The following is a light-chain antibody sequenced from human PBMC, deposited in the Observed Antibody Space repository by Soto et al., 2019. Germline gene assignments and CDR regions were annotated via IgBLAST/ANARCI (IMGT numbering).Light chain of an antibody. CDR1: QDVSIS. CDR2: DAS. CDR3: LQRASWRS. V-gene: IGKV3D-11*01. Sequence: MLTQSPATLYLSPGDRAILSCRASQDVSISLGWYQQKPGQAPRLLIYDASNRATGIPDRFSGSGSGTDFTLTISSLEPEDFAVYYCLQRASWRSFGQGTKLEIK. J-gene: IGKJ2*01.